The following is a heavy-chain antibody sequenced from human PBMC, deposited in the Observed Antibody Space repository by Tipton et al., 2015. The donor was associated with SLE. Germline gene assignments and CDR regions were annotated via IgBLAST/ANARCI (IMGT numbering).Heavy chain of an antibody. D-gene: IGHD6-19*01. Sequence: TLSLTCTVSGGSISSSSYYWGWIRQPPGKGLEWIGYIFYSGSTNYNPSLKSRVTISVDTSKNKFSLKLSSVTAADTAVYYCARDRGWDAFDIWGQGTMVTVSS. J-gene: IGHJ3*02. CDR2: IFYSGST. CDR1: GGSISSSSYY. V-gene: IGHV4-61*05. CDR3: ARDRGWDAFDI.